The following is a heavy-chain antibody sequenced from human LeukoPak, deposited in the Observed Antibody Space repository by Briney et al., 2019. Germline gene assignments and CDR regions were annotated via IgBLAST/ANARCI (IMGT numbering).Heavy chain of an antibody. Sequence: SETLSLTCAVYGGSFSGYYWSWIRQPPGKGLEWIGEINHSGSTNYNPSLKSRVTISVDTSKNQFSLKLSSVTAADTAVYYCARGNYDYVWGSYRAPRGNYFDYWGQGTLVTVSS. D-gene: IGHD3-16*01. CDR2: INHSGST. J-gene: IGHJ4*02. CDR3: ARGNYDYVWGSYRAPRGNYFDY. V-gene: IGHV4-34*01. CDR1: GGSFSGYY.